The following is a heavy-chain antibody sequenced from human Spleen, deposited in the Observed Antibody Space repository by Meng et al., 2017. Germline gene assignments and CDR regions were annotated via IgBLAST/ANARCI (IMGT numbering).Heavy chain of an antibody. CDR1: GFTFSRNT. Sequence: GGSLRLSGAASGFTFSRNTMNWVRQAPGKGLEWVSYISSSGSTIYYADSVKGRFTISRDNAKNSLYLQMNSLRAEDTAVYYCARVGGSLLLWFGELDAFDIWGQGTMVTVSS. V-gene: IGHV3-48*04. CDR2: ISSSGSTI. CDR3: ARVGGSLLLWFGELDAFDI. D-gene: IGHD3-10*01. J-gene: IGHJ3*02.